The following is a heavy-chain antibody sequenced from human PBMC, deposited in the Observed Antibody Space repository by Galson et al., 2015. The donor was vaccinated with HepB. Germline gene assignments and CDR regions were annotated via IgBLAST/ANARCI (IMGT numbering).Heavy chain of an antibody. CDR2: IYPGDSQT. J-gene: IGHJ5*01. Sequence: QSGAEVKKPGDSLRISCRGSGYKFADYWIAWVRQMPGKGLDWMGLIYPGDSQTRYSPSLQGQITMSTEKSTNTAYLQWSSLKASDTAMYYCARFGGAALSHNWFDFWGQGTLVTVSS. CDR3: ARFGGAALSHNWFDF. D-gene: IGHD3-16*01. V-gene: IGHV5-51*01. CDR1: GYKFADYW.